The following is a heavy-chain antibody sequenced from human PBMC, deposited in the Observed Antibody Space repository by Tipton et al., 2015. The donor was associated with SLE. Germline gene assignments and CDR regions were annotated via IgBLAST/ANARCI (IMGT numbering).Heavy chain of an antibody. CDR1: GYTFTSYG. V-gene: IGHV1-18*04. CDR2: ISAYNGNT. CDR3: AGGSIAAAPGTFDY. J-gene: IGHJ4*02. Sequence: QLVQSGAEVKKPGASVTVSCKASGYTFTSYGISWVRHAPGQGPEWMGWISAYNGNTNYAQKLPGRVTMTTDTSTSTAYMELRSLRSDDTAVYYCAGGSIAAAPGTFDYWGQGTLVTVSS. D-gene: IGHD6-13*01.